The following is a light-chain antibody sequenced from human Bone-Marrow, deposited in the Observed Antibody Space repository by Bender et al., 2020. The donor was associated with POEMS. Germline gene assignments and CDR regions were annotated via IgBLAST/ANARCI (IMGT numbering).Light chain of an antibody. CDR2: EVS. V-gene: IGLV2-18*01. J-gene: IGLJ3*02. Sequence: QSALTQPPSVSGSPGQSVTISCTGTSSDVGSYNRVSWYQQPPGTAPKLMIYEVSNRPSGVPDRFSGSKSGNTASLTISGLQAEDEAVYYCAAWDDSLGGWVFGGGTKLTVL. CDR1: SSDVGSYNR. CDR3: AAWDDSLGGWV.